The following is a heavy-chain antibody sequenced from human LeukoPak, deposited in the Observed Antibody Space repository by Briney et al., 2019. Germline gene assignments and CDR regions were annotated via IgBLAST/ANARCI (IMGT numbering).Heavy chain of an antibody. CDR3: ARVDDSSGYSSFYFDY. Sequence: GGSLRLSCAASGFTFSGYSMNWVRQAPGKGLEWISYISSTSNTIYYADSVKGRFTISRDNTRDSLFLQMNSLRAEDTAVYYCARVDDSSGYSSFYFDYWGQGTLVTASS. CDR1: GFTFSGYS. CDR2: ISSTSNTI. D-gene: IGHD3-22*01. J-gene: IGHJ4*02. V-gene: IGHV3-48*04.